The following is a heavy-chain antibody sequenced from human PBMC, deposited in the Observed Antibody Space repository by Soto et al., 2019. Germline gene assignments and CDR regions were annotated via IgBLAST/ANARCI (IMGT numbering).Heavy chain of an antibody. J-gene: IGHJ4*02. CDR2: VDHSGST. D-gene: IGHD3-10*01. CDR1: GESFTGYS. CDR3: ARGDYMLRGVLDY. V-gene: IGHV4-34*01. Sequence: SETLSLTCAVYGESFTGYSWTWIRQPPGKGLEWIGEVDHSGSTNYTASLKSRVTISVDTSKNQFFLKVNSVTAADTAVYFCARGDYMLRGVLDYWGQGTLVT.